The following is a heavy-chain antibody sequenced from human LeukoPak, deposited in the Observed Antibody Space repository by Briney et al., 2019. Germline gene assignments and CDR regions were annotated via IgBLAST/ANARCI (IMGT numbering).Heavy chain of an antibody. Sequence: PGGSVRLSCAASGFTFDDYAIHWVRQAPGKGLEWVSGISWNSGSIGYADSVKGRFTISRDNAKNSLYLQMNSLRAEDTALYYCAKDMYGSGRLFDYWGQGTLVTVSS. V-gene: IGHV3-9*01. CDR3: AKDMYGSGRLFDY. CDR2: ISWNSGSI. J-gene: IGHJ4*02. CDR1: GFTFDDYA. D-gene: IGHD3-10*01.